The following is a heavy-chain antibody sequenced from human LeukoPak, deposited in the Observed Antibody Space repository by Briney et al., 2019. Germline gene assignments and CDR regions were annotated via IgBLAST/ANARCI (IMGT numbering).Heavy chain of an antibody. CDR1: GFIFDSYN. J-gene: IGHJ4*02. CDR2: ISSSSNTI. D-gene: IGHD3-22*01. Sequence: GGSLRLSCAASGFIFDSYNMTWVRQAPGKGLEWVSHISSSSNTIYYADFVKDRFTISRDNAKNSLFLQMNSLRDEDTAVYYCARALSQYYYDSSSAYWGQGTLVTVSS. CDR3: ARALSQYYYDSSSAY. V-gene: IGHV3-48*02.